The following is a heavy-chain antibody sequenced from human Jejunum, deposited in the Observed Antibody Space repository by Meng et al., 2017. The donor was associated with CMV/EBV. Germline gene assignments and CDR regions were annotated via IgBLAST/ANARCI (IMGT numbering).Heavy chain of an antibody. CDR1: FSSNS. V-gene: IGHV4-34*01. CDR2: INHSGSA. D-gene: IGHD2-2*01. CDR3: ARKYCGSSNCYPFDY. Sequence: FSSNSMNWVRQAPGKGLEWIGQINHSGSASYNPSLRRRVTISEDTSKNQFSLRLTSVTAADTAIYYCARKYCGSSNCYPFDYWGQGELVTVSS. J-gene: IGHJ4*02.